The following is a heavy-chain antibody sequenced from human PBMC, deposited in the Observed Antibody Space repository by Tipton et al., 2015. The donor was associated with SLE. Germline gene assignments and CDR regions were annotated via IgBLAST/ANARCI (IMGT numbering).Heavy chain of an antibody. CDR3: ARHDYDDNGYYMHYFDY. CDR1: GGSMSTYY. D-gene: IGHD3-22*01. J-gene: IGHJ4*02. V-gene: IGHV4-59*08. CDR2: FYYSGST. Sequence: TLSLTCTVSGGSMSTYYWNWIRQFPGKGLEWIGYFYYSGSTNYNPSLKSRVTISVDTSKNKFSLRLNSVTAADTSIYYCARHDYDDNGYYMHYFDYWGQGTLVAVSS.